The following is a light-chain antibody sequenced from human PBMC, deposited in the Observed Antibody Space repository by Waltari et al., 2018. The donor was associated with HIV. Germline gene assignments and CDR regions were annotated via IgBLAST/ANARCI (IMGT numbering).Light chain of an antibody. CDR3: QQYNNWPLT. CDR2: GAS. Sequence: EIVMTQSPAPLSVSPGERATLSCRASQSVSSNLVWYQQKPGQAPRLLIYGASTRATGIPARFSGSGSGTEFTLTISSLQSEDFAVYYCQQYNNWPLTFGGGTKVEIK. V-gene: IGKV3-15*01. J-gene: IGKJ4*01. CDR1: QSVSSN.